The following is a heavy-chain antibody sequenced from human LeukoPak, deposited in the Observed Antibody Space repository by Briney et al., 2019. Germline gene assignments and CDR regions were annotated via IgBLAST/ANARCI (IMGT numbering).Heavy chain of an antibody. CDR2: INHSGST. V-gene: IGHV4-34*01. D-gene: IGHD3-22*01. J-gene: IGHJ4*02. CDR3: ARGTFSSSDSSGLDY. CDR1: GGSFSGYY. Sequence: SEALSLTCAVYGGSFSGYYWSWIRQPPGKGLEWIGEINHSGSTNYNPSLKSRVTISVDTSKNQFSLKLSSVTAADTAVYYCARGTFSSSDSSGLDYWGQGTLVTVSS.